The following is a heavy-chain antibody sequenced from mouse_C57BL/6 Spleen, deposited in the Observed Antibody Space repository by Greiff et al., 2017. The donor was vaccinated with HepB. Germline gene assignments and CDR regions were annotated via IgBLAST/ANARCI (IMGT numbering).Heavy chain of an antibody. CDR2: ISSGSSTI. J-gene: IGHJ4*01. CDR1: GFTFSDYG. D-gene: IGHD2-1*01. Sequence: VQLKESGGGLVKPGGSLKLSCAASGFTFSDYGMHWVRQAPEKGLEWVAYISSGSSTIYYADTVKGRFTISRDNAKNTLFLQMTSLRSEDTAMYYCANLLAKAMDYWGQGTSVTVSS. CDR3: ANLLAKAMDY. V-gene: IGHV5-17*01.